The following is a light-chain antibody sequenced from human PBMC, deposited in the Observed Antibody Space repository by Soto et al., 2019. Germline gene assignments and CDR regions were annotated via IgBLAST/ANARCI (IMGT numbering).Light chain of an antibody. J-gene: IGKJ1*01. CDR1: QSLLHSNGYNY. Sequence: DIVMTQSPLSLPVTPGEPASISCRSSQSLLHSNGYNYLDWYLQKPGQSPQLLIYLGSNRGSGVPDRFSGSGSGTDFTLKISRVEAEDVWVYYCMQALQTPRTFGQGTKVEIK. CDR3: MQALQTPRT. CDR2: LGS. V-gene: IGKV2-28*01.